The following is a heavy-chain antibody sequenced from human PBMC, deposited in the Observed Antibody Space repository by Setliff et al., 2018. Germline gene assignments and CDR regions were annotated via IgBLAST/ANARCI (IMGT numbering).Heavy chain of an antibody. CDR2: IYPGDSDT. D-gene: IGHD2-8*02. Sequence: PGESLKISCKGSGYSFTSYWIGWVRQMPGKGLEWMGIIYPGDSDTRYSPSFQGQVTISADKSISTAYLQWSSLKASDTAMYYCARARWWPLLDYYMDVWGKGTTVAVSS. J-gene: IGHJ6*03. CDR1: GYSFTSYW. CDR3: ARARWWPLLDYYMDV. V-gene: IGHV5-51*01.